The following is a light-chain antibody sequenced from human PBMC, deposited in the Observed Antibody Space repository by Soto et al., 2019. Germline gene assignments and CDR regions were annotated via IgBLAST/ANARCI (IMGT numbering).Light chain of an antibody. Sequence: EIVLTQSPATLSLSVEERATLSCRASQSISNYLAWYQQKPGQAPRLLIYDASNWATGIPARFSGSRSGTDFTLTISSLEPEDFAVYYCQQYGSSPITFGQGTRLEIK. J-gene: IGKJ5*01. CDR2: DAS. CDR1: QSISNY. CDR3: QQYGSSPIT. V-gene: IGKV3-11*01.